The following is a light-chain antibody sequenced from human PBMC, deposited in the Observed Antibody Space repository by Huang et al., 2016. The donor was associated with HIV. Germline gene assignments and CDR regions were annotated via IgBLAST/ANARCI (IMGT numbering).Light chain of an antibody. CDR2: AAS. V-gene: IGKV1-39*01. Sequence: DIQMTQSPSSLSASIGDRVTITCRASQSINTYSNWFQQKPGKAPKVLISAASTLQSGVPSRFSGGGSGTHFTLTITSLQPEDFATYYCQQTYTGVTFGQGTKVEIK. CDR3: QQTYTGVT. CDR1: QSINTY. J-gene: IGKJ1*01.